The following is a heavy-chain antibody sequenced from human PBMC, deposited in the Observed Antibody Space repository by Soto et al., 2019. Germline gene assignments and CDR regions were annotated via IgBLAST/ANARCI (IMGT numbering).Heavy chain of an antibody. V-gene: IGHV3-30-3*01. CDR3: AREASVAALNWFDP. CDR2: IFYDGSIE. Sequence: GGSLRLSCADSGFTFSTYAMNWVLQAPGKGRQWVVVIFYDGSIEPYADSGKGRFTVSRDNSKNTAYLQMNSLTPEDTAVYYCAREASVAALNWFDPWGQGTLVTVSS. CDR1: GFTFSTYA. J-gene: IGHJ5*02. D-gene: IGHD6-6*01.